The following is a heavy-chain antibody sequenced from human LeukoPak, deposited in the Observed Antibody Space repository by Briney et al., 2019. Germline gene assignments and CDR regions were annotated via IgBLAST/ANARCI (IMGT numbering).Heavy chain of an antibody. CDR1: GFSFSSYG. CDR3: ARDGLHTAHFDY. J-gene: IGHJ4*02. D-gene: IGHD5-18*01. V-gene: IGHV3-48*02. Sequence: GGSLRLSCGASGFSFSSYGMYWVRQAPGKGLEWVSYISSSSSSKYYADSVKGRFTISRDNAKNSLYLQMNSLRDEDTAVYYCARDGLHTAHFDYWGQGTLVTVSS. CDR2: ISSSSSSK.